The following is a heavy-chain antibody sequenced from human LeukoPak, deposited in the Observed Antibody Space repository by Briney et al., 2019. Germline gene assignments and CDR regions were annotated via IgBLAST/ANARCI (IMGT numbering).Heavy chain of an antibody. J-gene: IGHJ4*02. CDR3: ARDTWGYDILTGLGDY. Sequence: GGSLRLSCAASGFTFSSYSMNWVRQAPGKGLEWVSSISSSRSYINYADSVKGRFTISRDNAKNSLYLQMNSLRAEDTAVYYCARDTWGYDILTGLGDYWGQGTLVTVSS. CDR2: ISSSRSYI. V-gene: IGHV3-21*01. D-gene: IGHD3-9*01. CDR1: GFTFSSYS.